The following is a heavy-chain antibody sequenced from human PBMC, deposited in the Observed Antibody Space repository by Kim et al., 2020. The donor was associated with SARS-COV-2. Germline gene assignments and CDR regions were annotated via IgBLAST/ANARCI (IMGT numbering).Heavy chain of an antibody. V-gene: IGHV4-39*07. J-gene: IGHJ4*02. CDR3: ARVVWEHYDSSGYFFDY. CDR1: GGSISSSSYY. CDR2: IYYSASS. Sequence: SETLSLTCTVSGGSISSSSYYWGWLRQPPGKGLEWIGSIYYSASSYYNPSLKSRVTISVDTSKNPLSLRLSSVAAADTAVYYCARVVWEHYDSSGYFFDYWGQGTLVTVSS. D-gene: IGHD3-22*01.